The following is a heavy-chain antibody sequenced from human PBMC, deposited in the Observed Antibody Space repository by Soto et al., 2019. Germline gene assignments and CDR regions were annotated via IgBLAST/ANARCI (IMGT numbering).Heavy chain of an antibody. CDR3: ARDLAVATGFDP. CDR2: MNPNSGNT. V-gene: IGHV1-8*01. D-gene: IGHD6-19*01. J-gene: IGHJ5*02. Sequence: PSVKVSCKASGYTFTSYDINWVRQATGQGLEWMGWMNPNSGNTGYAQKFQGRVTMTRNTSISTAYMELSSLRSEDTAVYYCARDLAVATGFDPWGQGTLVTVSS. CDR1: GYTFTSYD.